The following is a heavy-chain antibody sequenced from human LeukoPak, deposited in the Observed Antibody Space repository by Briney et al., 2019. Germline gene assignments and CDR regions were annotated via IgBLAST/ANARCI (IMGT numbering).Heavy chain of an antibody. J-gene: IGHJ4*02. Sequence: GGSLRLSCAASGFTFSSYWMNWARQAPGKGLEWVASINHNGNVNYYVDSVKGRFTISRDNAKNSLYLQMSNLRAEDTAVYFCARGALTQNAFDYWGQGTLVTVSS. CDR2: INHNGNVN. D-gene: IGHD4-23*01. CDR1: GFTFSSYW. V-gene: IGHV3-7*03. CDR3: ARGALTQNAFDY.